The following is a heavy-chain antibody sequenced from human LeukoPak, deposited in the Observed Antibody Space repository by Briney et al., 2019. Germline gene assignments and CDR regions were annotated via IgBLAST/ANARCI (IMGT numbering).Heavy chain of an antibody. J-gene: IGHJ6*02. D-gene: IGHD6-13*01. CDR2: ISGSGGST. CDR3: AKDQGSSSWPNYYYYYGMDV. CDR1: GFTFSSYA. Sequence: GGSLRLSCAASGFTFSSYAMSWVRQAPGKGLEWVSAISGSGGSTYYADSVKGRFTISRDNSKNTLYLQMNSLRAEDTAVYYCAKDQGSSSWPNYYYYYGMDVWGQGTTVTVSS. V-gene: IGHV3-23*01.